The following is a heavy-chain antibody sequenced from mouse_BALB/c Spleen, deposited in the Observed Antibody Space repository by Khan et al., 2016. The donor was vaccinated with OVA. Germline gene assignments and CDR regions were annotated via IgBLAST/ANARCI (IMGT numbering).Heavy chain of an antibody. CDR1: GFTFTDYY. CDR2: IRNKANGYTT. Sequence: EVELVESGGGLVQPGGSLRLSCATSGFTFTDYYMSWVRQPPGKALEWLGFIRNKANGYTTEYSASVKGRFTISRDNSQSILYLQMNTLRAEDSATYYCARDGYYDSYAMDYWGQGTSVTVSS. D-gene: IGHD2-3*01. CDR3: ARDGYYDSYAMDY. J-gene: IGHJ4*01. V-gene: IGHV7-3*02.